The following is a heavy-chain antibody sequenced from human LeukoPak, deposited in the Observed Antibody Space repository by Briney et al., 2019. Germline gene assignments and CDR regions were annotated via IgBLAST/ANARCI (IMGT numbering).Heavy chain of an antibody. Sequence: GGSLRLSCAASGFTFSSYGMHWVRQAPGKGLEWVAFIRYDGSDKYYGDSVKGRFTISRDNSKNTLYLQMNSLRAEDTAVYYCAKDPWDRGYGYGSFDSWGQGTLVTVSS. CDR3: AKDPWDRGYGYGSFDS. D-gene: IGHD5-18*01. V-gene: IGHV3-30*02. CDR1: GFTFSSYG. J-gene: IGHJ4*02. CDR2: IRYDGSDK.